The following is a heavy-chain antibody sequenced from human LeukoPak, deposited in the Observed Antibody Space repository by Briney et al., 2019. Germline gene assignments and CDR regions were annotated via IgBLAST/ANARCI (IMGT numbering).Heavy chain of an antibody. Sequence: PGGSLRLSCAVSGFTFSRHWMSWVRQAPGKGVEWLANIKQDGSEKYYVDSVEGRFTISRDNAKNSLYLQMNSLRAEDTAVYYCARSYYGSGTSYGMDVWGQGTTATVSS. CDR3: ARSYYGSGTSYGMDV. J-gene: IGHJ6*02. V-gene: IGHV3-7*01. D-gene: IGHD3-10*01. CDR1: GFTFSRHW. CDR2: IKQDGSEK.